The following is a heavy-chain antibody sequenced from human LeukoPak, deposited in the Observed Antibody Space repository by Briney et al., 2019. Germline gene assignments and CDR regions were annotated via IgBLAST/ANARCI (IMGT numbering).Heavy chain of an antibody. CDR1: GYSFTNYD. CDR2: MNPGSGNT. Sequence: ASVKVSCKTSGYSFTNYDINWVRQATGQGLEWMGWMNPGSGNTGSAQKFQGRVTITRDTSTSTAFLVLSGLTSEDTAVYYCARGFINGPYYFDYWGQGTLVTVSS. V-gene: IGHV1-8*03. CDR3: ARGFINGPYYFDY. D-gene: IGHD2-8*01. J-gene: IGHJ4*02.